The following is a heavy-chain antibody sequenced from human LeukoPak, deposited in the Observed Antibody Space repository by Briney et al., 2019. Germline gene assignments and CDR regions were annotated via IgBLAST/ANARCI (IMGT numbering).Heavy chain of an antibody. CDR1: GYTFTGYH. CDR2: IDPNSGGT. CDR3: ARDDGDSPLNAFDI. V-gene: IGHV1-2*02. J-gene: IGHJ3*02. Sequence: ASVKVSFKASGYTFTGYHMHWVRQAPGQGLEWMGWIDPNSGGTYYAQNFQGRVTMARDTSITTAYMELSRLISDDTAVYYCARDDGDSPLNAFDIWGQGTMVTVSS. D-gene: IGHD3-22*01.